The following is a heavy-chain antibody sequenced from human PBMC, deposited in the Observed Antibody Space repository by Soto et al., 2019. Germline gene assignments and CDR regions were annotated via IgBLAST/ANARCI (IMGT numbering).Heavy chain of an antibody. CDR3: AKDFKVSGSHYGTLNYYYGMDV. CDR2: ISYDGYLK. CDR1: GFTFSTYG. Sequence: GGSLRLSCAASGFTFSTYGMQWVRQAPGKGLEWVAVISYDGYLKYYVDAVKGRFTVARDNSKNTLFLEMNSLRVEDTAVYFCAKDFKVSGSHYGTLNYYYGMDVWGQGTTVTVS. V-gene: IGHV3-30*18. D-gene: IGHD3-10*01. J-gene: IGHJ6*02.